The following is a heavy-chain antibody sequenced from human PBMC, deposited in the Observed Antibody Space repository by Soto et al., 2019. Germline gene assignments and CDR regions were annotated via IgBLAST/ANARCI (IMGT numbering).Heavy chain of an antibody. CDR2: IYYSGST. D-gene: IGHD5-12*01. CDR3: ARALRGYSGYEPNYYYYGMDV. CDR1: GGSISSGGYY. Sequence: QVQLQESGPGLVKPSQTLSLTCTVSGGSISSGGYYWSWIRQHPGKGLEWIGYIYYSGSTYYNPSLKSRVTISVDTSKNQFSLKLSSVTAADTAMYYCARALRGYSGYEPNYYYYGMDVWGQGTTVTVSS. J-gene: IGHJ6*02. V-gene: IGHV4-31*03.